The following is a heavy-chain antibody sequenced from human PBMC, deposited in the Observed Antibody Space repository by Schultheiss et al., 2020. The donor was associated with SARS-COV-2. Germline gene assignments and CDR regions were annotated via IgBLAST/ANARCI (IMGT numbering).Heavy chain of an antibody. CDR2: ISYDGNNQ. J-gene: IGHJ3*02. CDR1: GFTFSSYA. V-gene: IGHV3-30*14. CDR3: ARDRYSYGGIFDAFDI. D-gene: IGHD5-18*01. Sequence: GGSLRLSCAASGFTFSSYAMHWVRQAPGKGLEWVAVISYDGNNQNYVDSVKGRFTISRDNSKNTLYLQMNSLRAEDTAVYYCARDRYSYGGIFDAFDIWGQGTMVTVSS.